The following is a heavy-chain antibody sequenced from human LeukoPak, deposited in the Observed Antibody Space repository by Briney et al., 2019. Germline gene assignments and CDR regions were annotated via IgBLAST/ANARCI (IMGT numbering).Heavy chain of an antibody. CDR1: GFTFDDYG. J-gene: IGHJ3*02. CDR3: ARSIAVAGTIFAFDI. CDR2: INWNGGST. Sequence: GGSLRLSCAASGFTFDDYGMSWVRQAPGKGLEWVSGINWNGGSTGYADSVKGRFTISRDNAKNSLYLQMNSLRAEDTALYHCARSIAVAGTIFAFDIWGQGTMVTVSS. D-gene: IGHD6-19*01. V-gene: IGHV3-20*01.